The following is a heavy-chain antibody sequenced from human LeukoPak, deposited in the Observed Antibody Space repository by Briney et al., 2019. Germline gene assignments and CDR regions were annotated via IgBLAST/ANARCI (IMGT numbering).Heavy chain of an antibody. CDR2: IDYSGST. CDR3: ARDSASSGSYYNYFDY. CDR1: GGSISTYY. Sequence: SETLSLTCTVSGGSISTYYWSWIRQPPGKGLEWIGCIDYSGSTDYNPSFKSRVTISVDTSKNQFSLKLSSVTAADTAVYYCARDSASSGSYYNYFDYWGQGTLVTVSS. V-gene: IGHV4-59*01. J-gene: IGHJ4*02. D-gene: IGHD3-10*01.